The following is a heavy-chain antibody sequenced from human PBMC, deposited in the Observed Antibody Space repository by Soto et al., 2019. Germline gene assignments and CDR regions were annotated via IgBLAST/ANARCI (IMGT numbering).Heavy chain of an antibody. J-gene: IGHJ5*02. D-gene: IGHD4-17*01. V-gene: IGHV3-30-3*01. CDR3: ARSTTVRNWFDP. Sequence: PGGSLRLSCAASGFTFSSYAMHWVRQAPGKGLEWVAVISYDGSNKYYADSVKGRFTISRDNSKNTLYLQMNSLRAEDTAVYYCARSTTVRNWFDPWGQGXLVTVSS. CDR1: GFTFSSYA. CDR2: ISYDGSNK.